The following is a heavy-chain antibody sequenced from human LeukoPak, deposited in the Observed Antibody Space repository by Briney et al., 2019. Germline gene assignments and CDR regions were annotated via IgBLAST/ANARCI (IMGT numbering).Heavy chain of an antibody. Sequence: SGGSLRLSCAASGFTFSSYAMSWVRQAPGKGLEWVSAISGSGGSTYYADSVKGRSTISRDNSKNTLYLQMNSLRAEDTAVYYCANGRVDEYYYDSSGYYSDYWGQGTLVTVSS. J-gene: IGHJ4*02. V-gene: IGHV3-23*01. D-gene: IGHD3-22*01. CDR2: ISGSGGST. CDR3: ANGRVDEYYYDSSGYYSDY. CDR1: GFTFSSYA.